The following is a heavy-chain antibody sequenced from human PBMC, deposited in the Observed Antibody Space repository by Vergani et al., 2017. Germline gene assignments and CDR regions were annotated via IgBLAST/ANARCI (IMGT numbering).Heavy chain of an antibody. V-gene: IGHV3-23*04. CDR2: ISGSGGST. CDR3: AKGSSFYCTNGVCYYDY. Sequence: EVQLEESGGGLVLPGRSLRLSCVASGFTSAGYAMHWVRQAPGKGLEWVSAISGSGGSTYYADSVKGRFTISRDNSKNTLYLQMNSLRAEDTAVYYCAKGSSFYCTNGVCYYDYWGQGTLVTVSS. CDR1: GFTSAGYA. J-gene: IGHJ4*02. D-gene: IGHD2-8*01.